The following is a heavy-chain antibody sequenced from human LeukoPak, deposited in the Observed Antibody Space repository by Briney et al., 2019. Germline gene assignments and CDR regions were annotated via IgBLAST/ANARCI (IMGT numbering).Heavy chain of an antibody. D-gene: IGHD3-22*01. V-gene: IGHV3-7*03. CDR1: GFTFSNYW. Sequence: PGGSLRLSCAASGFTFSNYWMSWVRQAPGKGLEWVANIKQDGSEKYYVGSVKGRFTISRDNAKNSLYLQMNSLRAEDMALYYCAKGSTYYYGSSAWFDYWGQGTLVTVSS. J-gene: IGHJ4*02. CDR2: IKQDGSEK. CDR3: AKGSTYYYGSSAWFDY.